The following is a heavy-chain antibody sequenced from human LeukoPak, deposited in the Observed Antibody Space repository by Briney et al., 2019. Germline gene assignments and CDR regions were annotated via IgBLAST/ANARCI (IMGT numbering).Heavy chain of an antibody. D-gene: IGHD3-10*01. CDR3: ARWANPVRGALDY. Sequence: VASVKVSCKASGYTFTGYYMHWVRQTPGQGLEWMGRIIPILGIANYAQKFQGRVTITADKSTSTAYMELSSLRSEDTAVYYCARWANPVRGALDYWGQGTLVTVSS. J-gene: IGHJ4*02. CDR2: IIPILGIA. V-gene: IGHV1-69*02. CDR1: GYTFTGYY.